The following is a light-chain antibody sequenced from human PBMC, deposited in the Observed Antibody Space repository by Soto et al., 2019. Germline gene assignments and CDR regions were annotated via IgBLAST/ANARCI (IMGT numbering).Light chain of an antibody. V-gene: IGLV2-14*01. J-gene: IGLJ1*01. CDR3: SSYTNRNTRV. CDR2: EVS. CDR1: ASDVGGYNY. Sequence: QSALTQPASVSGSPGQSIAISCTGTASDVGGYNYVSWYQQHPGKAPKLMIYEVSNRPSGVSNRFSGSKSGNTASLTISGLQAEDEADYYCSSYTNRNTRVFGTGTKVTVL.